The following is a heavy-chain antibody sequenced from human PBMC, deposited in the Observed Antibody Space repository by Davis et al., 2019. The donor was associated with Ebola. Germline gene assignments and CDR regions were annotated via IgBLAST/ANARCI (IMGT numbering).Heavy chain of an antibody. CDR1: GFTFSGYW. CDR2: INLEGSEK. D-gene: IGHD3-3*01. CDR3: ARGGGTFGVVSDAFDI. Sequence: GESPKTPCAASGFTFSGYWLSWVRQAPGKGLEWVANINLEGSEKFYVDSVKGRFTISRDNSKTTLYLQMNSLRVEDTAVYYCARGGGTFGVVSDAFDIWGQGAMVTVSS. J-gene: IGHJ3*02. V-gene: IGHV3-7*01.